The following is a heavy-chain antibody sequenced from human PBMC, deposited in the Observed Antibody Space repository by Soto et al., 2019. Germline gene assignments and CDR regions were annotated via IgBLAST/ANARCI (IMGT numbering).Heavy chain of an antibody. CDR1: GGTFSSYA. CDR3: ARGPTGTTTYYYYYGMDV. V-gene: IGHV1-69*12. J-gene: IGHJ6*02. D-gene: IGHD1-7*01. CDR2: IIPIFGTA. Sequence: QVQLVQSGAEVKKPGSSVKVSCKASGGTFSSYAISWVRQAPGQGLEWMGGIIPIFGTANYAQKFQGRVTITADDSTSTAYMELSSLRSEDTAVYYCARGPTGTTTYYYYYGMDVWGQGTTVTVSS.